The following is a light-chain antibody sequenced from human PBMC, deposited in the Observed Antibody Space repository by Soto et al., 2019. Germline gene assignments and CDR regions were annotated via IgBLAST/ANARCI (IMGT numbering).Light chain of an antibody. CDR2: EVS. J-gene: IGLJ2*01. CDR3: SSYAGSNSPVI. CDR1: SSDVGGYNY. V-gene: IGLV2-8*01. Sequence: QSALTQPPSASGSPGQSVTISCTGTSSDVGGYNYVSWYQQHPGKAPKFLIFEVSRRPSGVPDRFSGSKSGNTASLTVSRLQADDEADYYCSSYAGSNSPVIFGGGTKLTVL.